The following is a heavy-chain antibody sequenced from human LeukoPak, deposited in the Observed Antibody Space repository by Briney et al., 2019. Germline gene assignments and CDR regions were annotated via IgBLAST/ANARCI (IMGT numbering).Heavy chain of an antibody. D-gene: IGHD6-6*01. CDR2: INTNTGNP. V-gene: IGHV7-4-1*02. J-gene: IGHJ4*02. Sequence: ASVKVSCKASGYTFTSYAMYWVRQAPGQGLEWMGWINTNTGNPTYAQGFTGRFVFSLDTSVSTAYLQISSLKAEDTAVYYCAVDEYSSPTPIWDWGQGTLVTVSS. CDR3: AVDEYSSPTPIWD. CDR1: GYTFTSYA.